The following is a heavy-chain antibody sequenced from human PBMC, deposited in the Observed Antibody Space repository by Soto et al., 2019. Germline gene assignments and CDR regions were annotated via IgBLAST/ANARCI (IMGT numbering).Heavy chain of an antibody. CDR2: IIPIFGTA. CDR1: GGTFSSYA. Sequence: QVQLVQSGAEVKKPGSSVKVSCKASGGTFSSYAISWVRQAPGQGLEWMGGIIPIFGTANYAQKFQGRVXIXAXXSTSTAYMELSSLRSEDTAVYYCAREPRGGNWFDPWGQGTLVTVSP. D-gene: IGHD3-10*01. CDR3: AREPRGGNWFDP. V-gene: IGHV1-69*12. J-gene: IGHJ5*02.